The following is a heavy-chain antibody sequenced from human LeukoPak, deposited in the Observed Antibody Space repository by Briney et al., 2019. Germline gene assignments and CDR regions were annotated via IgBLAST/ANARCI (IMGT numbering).Heavy chain of an antibody. V-gene: IGHV3-30*02. CDR2: IRYDGSNK. Sequence: GGSLRLSCAASGFTFSSYGMHWVRQAPGKGLEWVAFIRYDGSNKYYADSVKGRFTISRDNSKNTLYLQMNSLRAEDTAVYYCAKDQDDILTGYSQPNNFDYWGQGALVTVSS. J-gene: IGHJ4*02. CDR1: GFTFSSYG. D-gene: IGHD3-9*01. CDR3: AKDQDDILTGYSQPNNFDY.